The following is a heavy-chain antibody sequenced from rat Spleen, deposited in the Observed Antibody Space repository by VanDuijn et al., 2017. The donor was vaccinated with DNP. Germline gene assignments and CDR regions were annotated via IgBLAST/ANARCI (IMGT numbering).Heavy chain of an antibody. Sequence: EVQLVESGGGLVQPGRSMKLSCAASGFTFSDYYMAWVRQAPKKGLEWVASISYEGSSTYYGDSVKGRFTISRDNAKSTLYLQMNSLRSEDTATYYCARQEGAAISSFDYWGQGVMVTVSS. CDR3: ARQEGAAISSFDY. J-gene: IGHJ2*01. CDR2: ISYEGSST. CDR1: GFTFSDYY. D-gene: IGHD1-2*01. V-gene: IGHV5-22*01.